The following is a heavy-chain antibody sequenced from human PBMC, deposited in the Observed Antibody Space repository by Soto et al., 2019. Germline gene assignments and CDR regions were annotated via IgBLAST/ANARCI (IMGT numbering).Heavy chain of an antibody. V-gene: IGHV1-18*01. Sequence: QVQLVQSGAEVKKPGASVKVSCKASGYTFTSYGISWVRQAPGQGLEWMGWISAYNGNTNDAQKLQGRVTMTTDTSTSTAYMELRSLRSDDTAVYYCARESGDDFWSGYSVRYYGMDVWGQGTTVTVSS. CDR2: ISAYNGNT. CDR1: GYTFTSYG. CDR3: ARESGDDFWSGYSVRYYGMDV. D-gene: IGHD3-3*01. J-gene: IGHJ6*02.